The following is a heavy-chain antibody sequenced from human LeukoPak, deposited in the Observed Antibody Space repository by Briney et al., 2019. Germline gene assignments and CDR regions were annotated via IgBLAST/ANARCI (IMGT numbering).Heavy chain of an antibody. J-gene: IGHJ5*02. CDR3: ARDLDDYGDRNWFDP. D-gene: IGHD4-17*01. Sequence: GGSLRLSCAASGFTFSNYAIHWVRQAPGKGLEWVALISYDGSNKYYADSVKGRFTISRDNSKNTLYLQMNSLRPEDMAVYYCARDLDDYGDRNWFDPWGQGTLVTVSS. CDR1: GFTFSNYA. CDR2: ISYDGSNK. V-gene: IGHV3-30-3*01.